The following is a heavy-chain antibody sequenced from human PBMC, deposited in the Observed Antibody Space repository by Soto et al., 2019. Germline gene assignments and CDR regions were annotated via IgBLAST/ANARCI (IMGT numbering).Heavy chain of an antibody. CDR2: IYYSGST. J-gene: IGHJ4*02. CDR1: GGSISSSSYY. V-gene: IGHV4-39*01. CDR3: ARRPISWTSFDY. D-gene: IGHD2-2*02. Sequence: QLQLQESGPGLVKPSETLSLTCTVSGGSISSSSYYWGWIRQPPGKGLEWIGSIYYSGSTYYNPSLKSRVTISVDTSKNQFSLKLSSVTAADTAVYYCARRPISWTSFDYWGQGTLVTVSS.